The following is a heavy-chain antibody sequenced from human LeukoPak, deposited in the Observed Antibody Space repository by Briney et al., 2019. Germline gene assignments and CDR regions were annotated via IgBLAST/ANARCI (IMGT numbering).Heavy chain of an antibody. CDR3: ARDPEVDYDILTGYYNDAFDI. J-gene: IGHJ3*02. V-gene: IGHV3-11*04. Sequence: GGSLRLSCAASGFTFSGYYMSWIRQAPGKGLEWVSYISSSGSTIYYADSVKGRFTISRDNAKNSLYLQMNSLRAEDTAVYYCARDPEVDYDILTGYYNDAFDIWGQGTMVTVSS. CDR1: GFTFSGYY. CDR2: ISSSGSTI. D-gene: IGHD3-9*01.